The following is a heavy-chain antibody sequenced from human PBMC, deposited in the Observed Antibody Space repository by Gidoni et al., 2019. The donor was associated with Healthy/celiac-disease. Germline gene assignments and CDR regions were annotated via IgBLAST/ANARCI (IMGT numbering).Heavy chain of an antibody. Sequence: QLQLQESGPGLVKPSETLSLTCTVSGGSISSSSYYWGWIRQPPGKGLEWIGSIYYSGSTYYNPSLKSRVTISVDTSKNQFSLKLSSVTAADTAVYYCARSITMVRESFGFDPWGQGTLVTVSS. D-gene: IGHD3-10*01. CDR3: ARSITMVRESFGFDP. CDR2: IYYSGST. J-gene: IGHJ5*02. V-gene: IGHV4-39*01. CDR1: GGSISSSSYY.